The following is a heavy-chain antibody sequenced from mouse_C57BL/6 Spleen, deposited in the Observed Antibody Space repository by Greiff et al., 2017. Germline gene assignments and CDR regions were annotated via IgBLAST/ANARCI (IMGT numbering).Heavy chain of an antibody. CDR2: ISSGGSYT. CDR3: ARHWAYDYDGAWFAY. V-gene: IGHV5-6*02. CDR1: GFTFSSYG. J-gene: IGHJ3*01. Sequence: EVMLVESGGDLVKPGGSLKLSCAASGFTFSSYGMSWVRQTPDKRLEWVATISSGGSYTYYPDSVKGRFTISRDNAKNTLYLQMSSLKSEDTAMYYCARHWAYDYDGAWFAYWGQGTLVTVSA. D-gene: IGHD2-4*01.